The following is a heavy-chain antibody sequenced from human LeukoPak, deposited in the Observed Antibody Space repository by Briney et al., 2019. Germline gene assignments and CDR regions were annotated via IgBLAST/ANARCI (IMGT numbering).Heavy chain of an antibody. Sequence: SETLSLTCTVSGGSISSGDYYWSWIRQPPGKGLEWIGYIYYSGSTNYNPSLKSRVTISVDTSKNQFSLKLSSVTAADTAVYYCARALREGVVRGVIIPYFDYWGQGTLVTVSS. D-gene: IGHD3-10*01. V-gene: IGHV4-61*08. CDR2: IYYSGST. CDR3: ARALREGVVRGVIIPYFDY. CDR1: GGSISSGDYY. J-gene: IGHJ4*02.